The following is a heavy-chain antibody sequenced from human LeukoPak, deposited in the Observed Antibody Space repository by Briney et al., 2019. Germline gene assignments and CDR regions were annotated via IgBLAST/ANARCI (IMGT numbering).Heavy chain of an antibody. D-gene: IGHD6-19*01. CDR3: ARDHYASGPYYFDY. Sequence: GRSLRLSCAASGXTFSSYALHWVRQAPNRGLEWLATVSYDGGIENYADSVKGRFTISRDNSKSTLYLQMNSLRPEDTAVYFCARDHYASGPYYFDYWGQGTLVTVSS. CDR1: GXTFSSYA. V-gene: IGHV3-30-3*01. CDR2: VSYDGGIE. J-gene: IGHJ4*02.